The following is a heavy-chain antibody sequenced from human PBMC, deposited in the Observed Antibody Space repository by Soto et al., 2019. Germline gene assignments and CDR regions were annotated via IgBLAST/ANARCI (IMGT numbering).Heavy chain of an antibody. CDR3: AREYSDGWFDP. Sequence: GGSLRLSCAASGFTFDDYAMYWVRQGPGKGLEWVSGISWDSGRIGYADSVKGRFTISRDNAKNSLYLQMNSLRAEDSAVYYCAREYSDGWFDPWGQGTLVTVSA. D-gene: IGHD3-10*01. CDR2: ISWDSGRI. V-gene: IGHV3-9*01. CDR1: GFTFDDYA. J-gene: IGHJ5*02.